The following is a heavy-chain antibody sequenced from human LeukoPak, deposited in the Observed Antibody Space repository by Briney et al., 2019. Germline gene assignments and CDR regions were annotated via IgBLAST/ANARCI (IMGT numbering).Heavy chain of an antibody. Sequence: PSETLSLTCTVSGGSISSSYYYWGWIRQPPGKGLEWIGYIHHSGTTDYNPSLKSRVIILVDTTKNQFSLKVGSLTAADTAVYYCARRLGVITRDAYDIWGQGTMVIVSS. V-gene: IGHV4-39*07. J-gene: IGHJ3*02. CDR1: GGSISSSYYY. CDR3: ARRLGVITRDAYDI. D-gene: IGHD3-3*01. CDR2: IHHSGTT.